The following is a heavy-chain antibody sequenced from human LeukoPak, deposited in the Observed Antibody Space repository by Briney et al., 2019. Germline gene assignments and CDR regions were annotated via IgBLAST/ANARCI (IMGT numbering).Heavy chain of an antibody. D-gene: IGHD6-25*01. CDR3: ARDGSGFYLYYYMDV. J-gene: IGHJ6*03. CDR1: GFTLADYS. V-gene: IGHV3-21*01. Sequence: GGSLRLSCAASGFTLADYSMTWVRQAPGKGLEWVSSISTVSTYKFYSDSVKGRFTISRDNAKNTPYLQMSSLSAEDTAVYYCARDGSGFYLYYYMDVWGRGTPVTVSS. CDR2: ISTVSTYK.